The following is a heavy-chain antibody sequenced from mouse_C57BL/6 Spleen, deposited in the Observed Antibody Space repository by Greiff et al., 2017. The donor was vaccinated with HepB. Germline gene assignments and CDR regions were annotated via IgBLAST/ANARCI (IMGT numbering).Heavy chain of an antibody. J-gene: IGHJ2*01. Sequence: EVHLVESGGGLVKPGGSLKLSCAASGFTFSDYGMHWVRQAPEKGLEWVAYISSGSSTIYYADTVKGRFTISRDNAKNTRFLQMTSLRSEDTAMYYCAREGRNSFDYWGQGTTLTVSS. V-gene: IGHV5-17*01. CDR2: ISSGSSTI. CDR1: GFTFSDYG. CDR3: AREGRNSFDY. D-gene: IGHD2-1*01.